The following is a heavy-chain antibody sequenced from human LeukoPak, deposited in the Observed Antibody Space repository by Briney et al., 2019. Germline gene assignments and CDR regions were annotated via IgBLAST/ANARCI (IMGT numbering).Heavy chain of an antibody. J-gene: IGHJ5*02. CDR1: GGSFSGYY. CDR3: SRGGGLRYFDWLLYGFDP. Sequence: SETLSLTCAVYGGSFSGYYWSWIRQPPGKGLEWIGEINHSGSTNYNPSLKSRVTISVNTSKNQFSLKLSSVTAADTAVYYLSRGGGLRYFDWLLYGFDPWGQGTLVTVSS. V-gene: IGHV4-34*01. CDR2: INHSGST. D-gene: IGHD3-9*01.